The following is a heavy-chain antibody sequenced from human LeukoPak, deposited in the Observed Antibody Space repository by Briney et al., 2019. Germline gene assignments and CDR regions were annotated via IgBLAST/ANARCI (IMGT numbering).Heavy chain of an antibody. D-gene: IGHD3-9*01. CDR1: GYSFTSYW. Sequence: GEPLRISCKGSGYSFTSYWIGWVRQMPGKGLEWMGIIYPGDSDTRYSPSFQGQVTISADKSISTAYLQWSSLKASDTAMYYCARRDDILTGYVDYWGQGTLVTVSS. CDR2: IYPGDSDT. CDR3: ARRDDILTGYVDY. V-gene: IGHV5-51*01. J-gene: IGHJ4*02.